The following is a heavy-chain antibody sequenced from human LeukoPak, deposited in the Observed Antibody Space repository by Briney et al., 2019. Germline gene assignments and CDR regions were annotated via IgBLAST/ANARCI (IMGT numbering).Heavy chain of an antibody. CDR1: GFTFSSYD. Sequence: GGSLRLSCAASGFTFSSYDMNWVRQAPGKGLEWVSYISRGGSTIYYADSVKGRFTISRDNSKNTLFLQMNSLRAEDTAVYYCAREASDAFDIWGQGTVVTVSS. J-gene: IGHJ3*02. CDR3: AREASDAFDI. V-gene: IGHV3-48*01. CDR2: ISRGGSTI.